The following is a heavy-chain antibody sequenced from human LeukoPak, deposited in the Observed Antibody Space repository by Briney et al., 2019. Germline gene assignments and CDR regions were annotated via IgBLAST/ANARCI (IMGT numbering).Heavy chain of an antibody. D-gene: IGHD5-24*01. CDR3: TTAVRCTEDVDY. CDR1: GFTFRNAS. V-gene: IGHV3-15*01. CDR2: IKKKTEGGTT. J-gene: IGHJ4*02. Sequence: GGSLRLSCAASGFTFRNASMRWVRQAPGKGLEWVGRIKKKTEGGTTDYAAPVKGRFTISRDDSKKTLYLQMNSLKTEDTAVYYCTTAVRCTEDVDYLGQGAPVTVSS.